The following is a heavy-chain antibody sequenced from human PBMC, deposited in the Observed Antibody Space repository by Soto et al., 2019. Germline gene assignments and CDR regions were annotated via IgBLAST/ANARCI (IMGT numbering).Heavy chain of an antibody. V-gene: IGHV1-24*01. Sequence: ASVKVSCKVAGYTITELSMHWVRQAPGKGFEWMGGFDPEDGETIYAQKFQCRVTMTEDTSTDTAYMELSSLRSEDTAVYYCARPIFARDRDYYYYGMDVWGQGTTVTSP. J-gene: IGHJ6*02. CDR3: ARPIFARDRDYYYYGMDV. CDR1: GYTITELS. CDR2: FDPEDGET. D-gene: IGHD3-3*01.